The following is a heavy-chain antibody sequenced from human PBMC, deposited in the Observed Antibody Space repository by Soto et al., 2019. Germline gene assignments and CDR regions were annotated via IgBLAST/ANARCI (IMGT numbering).Heavy chain of an antibody. D-gene: IGHD3-22*01. Sequence: QVQLVQSGAEVKKPGSSVKVSCKASGGTFSNYAISWLRQAPGQGLEWVGGIIPIFGTANYAQKFQARVSITSDESTSTAYMELRSLRSEDTAVYYCARGAHYDSTGYYYFYWVQGTLVTVSS. CDR2: IIPIFGTA. J-gene: IGHJ4*02. CDR1: GGTFSNYA. CDR3: ARGAHYDSTGYYYFY. V-gene: IGHV1-69*01.